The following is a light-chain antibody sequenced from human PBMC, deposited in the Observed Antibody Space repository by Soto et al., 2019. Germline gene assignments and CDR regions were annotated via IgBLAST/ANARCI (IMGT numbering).Light chain of an antibody. J-gene: IGLJ1*01. CDR2: EVS. CDR3: CSYAGSSLYV. Sequence: QSALPQPASVPGSPGHPITIPCTGASNVVEAYNYVSWYQQHPGKAPKLMIYEVSNRPSGVSNRFSGSKSGNTASLTISGLQAEDEADYYCCSYAGSSLYVFGTGTKVTVL. V-gene: IGLV2-23*02. CDR1: SNVVEAYNY.